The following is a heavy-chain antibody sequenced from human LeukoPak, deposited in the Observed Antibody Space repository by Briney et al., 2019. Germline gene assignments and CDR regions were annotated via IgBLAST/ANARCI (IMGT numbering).Heavy chain of an antibody. Sequence: GASVKVSCKASGYTFSSYDINWVRQATGQGLEWMGWMNPNSGNTGYAQKFQGRVTITRNTSISTAYMELSSLRSEDTAVYYCARAPKKPPNRNTYYFDYWGQGTLVTVSS. CDR3: ARAPKKPPNRNTYYFDY. J-gene: IGHJ4*02. D-gene: IGHD1/OR15-1a*01. CDR2: MNPNSGNT. V-gene: IGHV1-8*03. CDR1: GYTFSSYD.